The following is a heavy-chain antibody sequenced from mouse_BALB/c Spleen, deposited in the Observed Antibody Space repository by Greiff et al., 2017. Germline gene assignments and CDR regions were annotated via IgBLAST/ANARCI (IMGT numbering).Heavy chain of an antibody. V-gene: IGHV2-9*02. D-gene: IGHD1-1*01. CDR2: IWAGGST. CDR1: GFSLTSYG. J-gene: IGHJ2*01. CDR3: ARDRRYYGSSYDYFDY. Sequence: VKLMESGPGLVAPSQSLSITCTVSGFSLTSYGVHWVRQPPGKGLEWLGVIWAGGSTNYNSALMSRLSISKDNSKSQVFLKMNSLQTDDTAMYYCARDRRYYGSSYDYFDYWGQGTTLTVSS.